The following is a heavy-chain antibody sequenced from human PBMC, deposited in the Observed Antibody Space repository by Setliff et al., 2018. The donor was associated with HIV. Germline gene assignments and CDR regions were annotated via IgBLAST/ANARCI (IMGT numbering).Heavy chain of an antibody. Sequence: SSETLSLTCTVSGASISTYYWGWVRQPPGKGLEWIGFVYLSGSITYNPSLKSRVTISIDRSKNEFSLKLSSVTAADTALYYCARDRDYGGNRDAFDIWGQGIMVTVSS. CDR1: GASISTYY. CDR3: ARDRDYGGNRDAFDI. J-gene: IGHJ3*02. D-gene: IGHD4-17*01. V-gene: IGHV4-59*01. CDR2: VYLSGSI.